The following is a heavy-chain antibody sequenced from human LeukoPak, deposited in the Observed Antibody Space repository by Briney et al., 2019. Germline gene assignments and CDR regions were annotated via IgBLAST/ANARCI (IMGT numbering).Heavy chain of an antibody. D-gene: IGHD2-15*01. Sequence: GGSLRLSCAASRFTFNSYAVNWVRQAPGKGLEWVSGINGNGYITYYADSVRGRFTISRDNAKNSLYLQMNSLRAEDTAVYYCARDVVEGGRDWFDPWGQGTLVTVSS. V-gene: IGHV3-23*01. J-gene: IGHJ5*02. CDR3: ARDVVEGGRDWFDP. CDR1: RFTFNSYA. CDR2: INGNGYIT.